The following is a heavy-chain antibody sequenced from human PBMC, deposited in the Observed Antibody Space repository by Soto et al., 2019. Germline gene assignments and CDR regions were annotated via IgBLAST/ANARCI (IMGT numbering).Heavy chain of an antibody. J-gene: IGHJ2*01. D-gene: IGHD2-15*01. CDR3: ARVPIDYSSNPHWYVDL. Sequence: SETLSLTCAVYGGSFSGYYWSWIRQPPGKGLEWIGEINHSGSTNYNPSLKSRVPISVDTTKNQFSLKLSSVTAADTAVYYWARVPIDYSSNPHWYVDLWGRGSLVTVSS. CDR2: INHSGST. CDR1: GGSFSGYY. V-gene: IGHV4-34*01.